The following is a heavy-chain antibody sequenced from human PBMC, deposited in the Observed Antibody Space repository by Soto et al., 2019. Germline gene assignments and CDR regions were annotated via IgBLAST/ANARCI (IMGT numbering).Heavy chain of an antibody. CDR1: GFTFSSYG. CDR3: AKESRTFLMWGFDY. CDR2: ISGSGGST. V-gene: IGHV3-23*01. Sequence: GGSLRLSCAASGFTFSSYGMHWVRQAPGKGLEWVSAISGSGGSTYYADSGKGRFTISRDNSKNTLYLQMNSLRAEDTAVYYCAKESRTFLMWGFDYWGQGTLVTVSS. J-gene: IGHJ4*02. D-gene: IGHD7-27*01.